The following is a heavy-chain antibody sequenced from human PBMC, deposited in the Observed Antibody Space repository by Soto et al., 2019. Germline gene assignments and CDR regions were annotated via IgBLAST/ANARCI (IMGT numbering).Heavy chain of an antibody. CDR3: ARGGDLGGPNYFVY. D-gene: IGHD3-16*01. V-gene: IGHV3-30-3*01. CDR2: ISYEGSNK. CDR1: EFIFSNYA. Sequence: PGGSLRLSCAASEFIFSNYAMTWVRQAPGRGLEWVALISYEGSNKFYADSVKGRFTISRDNSKNTLYLQMSSLRVEDTAVYSCARGGDLGGPNYFVYWGQGTLVTSPQ. J-gene: IGHJ4*02.